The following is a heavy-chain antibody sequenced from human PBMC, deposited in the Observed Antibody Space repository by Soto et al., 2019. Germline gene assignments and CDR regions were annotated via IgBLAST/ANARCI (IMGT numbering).Heavy chain of an antibody. D-gene: IGHD3-10*01. V-gene: IGHV3-9*01. CDR2: IASTGDSV. CDR1: GFVFRRYV. Sequence: VRLVESGGGLVQPGGSLRLSCAASGFVFRRYVMHWVRQVPGKGLEFVSTIASTGDSVGYADSVRGRFTTSRDNAKDSMYLQMNSLRPEDSALYFCVKDAPNGSIDYWGRGTLVIVSS. J-gene: IGHJ4*02. CDR3: VKDAPNGSIDY.